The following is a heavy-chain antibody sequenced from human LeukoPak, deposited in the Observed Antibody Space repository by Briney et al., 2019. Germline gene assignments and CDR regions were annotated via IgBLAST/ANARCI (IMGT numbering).Heavy chain of an antibody. D-gene: IGHD5-12*01. CDR2: INTNTGNP. J-gene: IGHJ4*02. CDR1: GYTFTSYG. CDR3: ARVSHGYSGPYDY. V-gene: IGHV7-4-1*02. Sequence: ASVKVSCKESGYTFTSYGISWVRQAPGQGLEWMGWINTNTGNPTYAQGFTGRFVFSLDTSVSTAYLQISSLKAEDTAVYYCARVSHGYSGPYDYWGQGTLVTVSS.